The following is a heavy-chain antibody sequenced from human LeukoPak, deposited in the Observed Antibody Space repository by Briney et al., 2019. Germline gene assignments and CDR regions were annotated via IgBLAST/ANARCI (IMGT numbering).Heavy chain of an antibody. D-gene: IGHD5-24*01. V-gene: IGHV3-7*01. CDR1: GFTFSNYA. CDR2: IKQDGSEK. CDR3: ARGGLHDYGDY. Sequence: GGSLRLSCAASGFTFSNYAMSWVRQAPGKGLEWVANIKQDGSEKYYVDSVKGRFTISRDNAKNSLYLQMNSLRAEDTAVYYCARGGLHDYGDYRGQGTLVTVSS. J-gene: IGHJ4*02.